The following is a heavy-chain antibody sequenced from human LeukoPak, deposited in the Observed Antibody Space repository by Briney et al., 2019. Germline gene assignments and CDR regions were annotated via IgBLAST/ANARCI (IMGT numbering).Heavy chain of an antibody. CDR2: ISYDGSNK. D-gene: IGHD4-17*01. CDR1: GFTFSSYG. V-gene: IGHV3-30*18. CDR3: AKFPGFYGDYPKDAFDI. Sequence: GGSLRLSCAASGFTFSSYGMHWVRQAPGKGLEWVAVISYDGSNKYYADSVKGRFTISRDNSKNTLYLQMNSLRAEDTAVYYCAKFPGFYGDYPKDAFDIWGQGTMVTVSP. J-gene: IGHJ3*02.